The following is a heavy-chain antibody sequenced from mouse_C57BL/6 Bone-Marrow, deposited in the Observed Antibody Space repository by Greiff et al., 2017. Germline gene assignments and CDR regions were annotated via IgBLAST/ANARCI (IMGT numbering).Heavy chain of an antibody. D-gene: IGHD2-2*01. J-gene: IGHJ3*01. CDR2: ISSGSSTL. CDR1: GFTFSDYG. V-gene: IGHV5-17*01. Sequence: DVHLVESGGGLVKPGGSLKLSCAASGFTFSDYGMHWVRQAPEKGLKWVAYISSGSSTLYYTDTVKGRFTISRANAKNTLFLQMTSLRSEDTAMYYCARGDYAYEGAWFAYWGQGTLVTVSA. CDR3: ARGDYAYEGAWFAY.